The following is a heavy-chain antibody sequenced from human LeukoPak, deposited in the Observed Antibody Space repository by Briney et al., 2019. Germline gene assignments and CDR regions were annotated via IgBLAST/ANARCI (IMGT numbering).Heavy chain of an antibody. V-gene: IGHV3-23*01. Sequence: GGSLRLSCAASGFTITNYRINWVRQAPGKGLEWVSVINNSGGNTFYADSVKGRFIISRDNSNNTLYLQMSRLRAEDTAVYYCARRLKWNLFGFHYWGQGTLVTVSS. D-gene: IGHD1-1*01. J-gene: IGHJ4*02. CDR2: INNSGGNT. CDR1: GFTITNYR. CDR3: ARRLKWNLFGFHY.